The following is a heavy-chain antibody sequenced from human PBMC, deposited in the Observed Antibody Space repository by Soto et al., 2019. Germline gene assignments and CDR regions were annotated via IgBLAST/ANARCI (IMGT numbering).Heavy chain of an antibody. D-gene: IGHD6-13*01. CDR2: IIPIFGTA. CDR3: ARGGAARHYYYGMDV. J-gene: IGHJ6*02. Sequence: SVKVSCKASGGTFSSYAISWVRQAPGQGPEWMGGIIPIFGTANYAQKFQGRVTITADESTSTAYMELSSLRSEDTAVYYCARGGAARHYYYGMDVWGQGTTVTVSS. CDR1: GGTFSSYA. V-gene: IGHV1-69*13.